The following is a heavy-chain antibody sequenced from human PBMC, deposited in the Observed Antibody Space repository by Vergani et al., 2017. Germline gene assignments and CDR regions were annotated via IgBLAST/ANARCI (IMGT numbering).Heavy chain of an antibody. D-gene: IGHD1-26*01. CDR2: IYTSGST. J-gene: IGHJ4*02. Sequence: QVQLQESGPGLVKPSQTLSLTCTVSGGSISSGSYYWSWIRQPAGKGLEWIGRIYTSGSTNYNPSLKSRGTISVDTSKNQFSLKLSSVTAADTAVYYCARGVVWDKKFDYWGQGTLVTVSS. V-gene: IGHV4-61*02. CDR1: GGSISSGSYY. CDR3: ARGVVWDKKFDY.